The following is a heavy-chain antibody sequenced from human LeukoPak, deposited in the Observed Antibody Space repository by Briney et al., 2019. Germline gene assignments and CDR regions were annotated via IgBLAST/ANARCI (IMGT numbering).Heavy chain of an antibody. CDR1: GYTFTGYY. CDR2: INPNSGGT. D-gene: IGHD3-10*01. Sequence: ASVKVSCKSSGYTFTGYYMHWVRQAPGQGLEWMGWINPNSGGTNYAQKFQGRVTMTRDTSISTAYMELSRLRSDDTAVYYCARDSGTTGEVKFDPWGQGTLVTVSS. CDR3: ARDSGTTGEVKFDP. V-gene: IGHV1-2*02. J-gene: IGHJ5*02.